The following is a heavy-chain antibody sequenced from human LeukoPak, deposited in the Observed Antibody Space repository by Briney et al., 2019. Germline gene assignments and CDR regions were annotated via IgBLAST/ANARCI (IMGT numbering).Heavy chain of an antibody. Sequence: ASVKVSCKASGYTFTVYYIHWARQAPGQGLEWMSWINPTTGGTNYAQKFQGRVTMTRDTSISTAYLKLSRLTFHDTAVYYCARGLGGELPPFDYWGQGTLVTVSS. CDR1: GYTFTVYY. D-gene: IGHD1-26*01. CDR3: ARGLGGELPPFDY. V-gene: IGHV1-2*02. J-gene: IGHJ4*02. CDR2: INPTTGGT.